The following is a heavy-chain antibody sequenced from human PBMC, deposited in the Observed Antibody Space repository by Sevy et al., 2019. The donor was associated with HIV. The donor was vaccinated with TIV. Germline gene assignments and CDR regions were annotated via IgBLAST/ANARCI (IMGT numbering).Heavy chain of an antibody. V-gene: IGHV3-30*02. CDR3: AKLYCGGDCYGRGSGNDAFDI. D-gene: IGHD2-21*01. CDR1: GFIFSRYG. CDR2: IFNDGKTK. J-gene: IGHJ3*02. Sequence: GGSLRLSCKASGFIFSRYGVHWVRQAPGKGLEWVASIFNDGKTKYYGDPVKGRFTISRDDSKNTLHLQMNSLRAEDTAVYYCAKLYCGGDCYGRGSGNDAFDIWGQGTMVTVSS.